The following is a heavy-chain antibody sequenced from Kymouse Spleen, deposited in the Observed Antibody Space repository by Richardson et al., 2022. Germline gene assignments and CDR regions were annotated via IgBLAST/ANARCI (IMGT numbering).Heavy chain of an antibody. CDR2: IRSKANSYAT. CDR3: TRQEWELLPFDY. Sequence: EVQLVESGGGLVQPGGSLKLSCAASGFTFSGSAMHWVRQASGKGLEWVGRIRSKANSYATAYAASVKGRFTISRDDSKNTAYLQMNSLKTEDTAVYYCTRQEWELLPFDYWGQGTLVTVSS. J-gene: IGHJ4*02. CDR1: GFTFSGSA. V-gene: IGHV3-73*02. D-gene: IGHD1-26*01.